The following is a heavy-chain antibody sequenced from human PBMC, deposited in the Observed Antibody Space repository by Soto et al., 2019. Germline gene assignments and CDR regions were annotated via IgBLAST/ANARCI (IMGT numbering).Heavy chain of an antibody. D-gene: IGHD2-15*01. Sequence: PGGSLRLSCAASGFTFSSYSMNWVRQAPGKGLEWVSSISSSSSYIYYADSVKGRFTISRDNAKNSLYLQMNSLRAEDTAVYYCARDEDCSGGSCYLPLDIWGQGTMVTVSS. CDR3: ARDEDCSGGSCYLPLDI. J-gene: IGHJ3*02. CDR1: GFTFSSYS. CDR2: ISSSSSYI. V-gene: IGHV3-21*01.